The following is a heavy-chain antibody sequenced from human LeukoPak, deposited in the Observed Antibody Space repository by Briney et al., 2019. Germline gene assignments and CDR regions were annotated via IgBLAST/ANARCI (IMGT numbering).Heavy chain of an antibody. D-gene: IGHD2-15*01. CDR3: AKALSDGGSFDY. V-gene: IGHV3-23*01. J-gene: IGHJ4*02. CDR2: ISGSGGST. CDR1: GFTFSSYA. Sequence: GGSLRLSCAASGFTFSSYAMSWVRQAPGKRLEWVSAISGSGGSTYYADSVKGRFTTSRDNSKNTLYLQMNSLRAEDTAVYYCAKALSDGGSFDYWGQGILVTVSS.